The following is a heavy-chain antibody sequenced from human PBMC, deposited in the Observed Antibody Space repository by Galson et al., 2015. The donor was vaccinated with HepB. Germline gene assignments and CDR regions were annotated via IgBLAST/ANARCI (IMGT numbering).Heavy chain of an antibody. CDR1: GYTFTSYA. CDR2: VDTGNGKT. D-gene: IGHD1-26*01. V-gene: IGHV1-3*04. J-gene: IGHJ3*02. Sequence: SVKVSCKASGYTFTSYAVHWVRQAPGQSLEWMGWVDTGNGKTRTSQRFQDRVTIVRDTSASTTYMELSSLRSEDTAVYYGARGPWELLEGAFDIWGQGTLVTVSS. CDR3: ARGPWELLEGAFDI.